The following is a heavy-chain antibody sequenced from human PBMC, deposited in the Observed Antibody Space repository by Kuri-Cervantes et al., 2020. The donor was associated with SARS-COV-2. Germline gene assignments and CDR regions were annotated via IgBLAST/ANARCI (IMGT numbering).Heavy chain of an antibody. CDR3: ARVRVTGTMSYYYGMDV. D-gene: IGHD1-7*01. CDR2: ISGSGGST. V-gene: IGHV3-23*01. CDR1: GFTFSSYA. J-gene: IGHJ6*02. Sequence: GGSLRLFCAASGFTFSSYAMSWVRQAPGKGLEWVSAISGSGGSTYYADSVKGRFTISRDNAKNSLYLQMNSLRAEDTAVYYCARVRVTGTMSYYYGMDVWGQGTTVTVSS.